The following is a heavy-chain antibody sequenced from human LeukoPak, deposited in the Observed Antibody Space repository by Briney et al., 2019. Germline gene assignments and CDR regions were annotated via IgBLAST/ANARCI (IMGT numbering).Heavy chain of an antibody. Sequence: GASAKVSCKASGYTFTSYAMNWVRQAPGQGLEWMGWINTNTRNPTYAQGFTGRFVFSLDTSVSTAYLQISSLKAEDTAVYYCARGNGVVGVVVAANFDYWGQGTLVTVSS. D-gene: IGHD2-15*01. J-gene: IGHJ4*02. CDR1: GYTFTSYA. CDR3: ARGNGVVGVVVAANFDY. CDR2: INTNTRNP. V-gene: IGHV7-4-1*02.